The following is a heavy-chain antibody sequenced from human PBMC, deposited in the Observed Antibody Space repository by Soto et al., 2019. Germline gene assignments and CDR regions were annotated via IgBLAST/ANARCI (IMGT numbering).Heavy chain of an antibody. CDR2: ISYDGSNK. V-gene: IGHV3-30*18. CDR3: AKDGLSLWLVDY. J-gene: IGHJ4*02. D-gene: IGHD3-10*01. CDR1: GFTFSSYG. Sequence: GGSLRLSCAASGFTFSSYGMHWVRQAPGKGLEWVAVISYDGSNKYYADSVKGRFTISRDNSKNTLYLQMNSLRAEDTAVYYCAKDGLSLWLVDYWGQGTLVTVSS.